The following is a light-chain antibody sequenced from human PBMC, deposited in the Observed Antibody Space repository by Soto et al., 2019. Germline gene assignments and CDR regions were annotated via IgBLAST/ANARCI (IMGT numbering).Light chain of an antibody. Sequence: DIQMTQSPSSLSASVGDRVTITCRASQSIGSCLNWYQQKPGKAPKLLIYAASSLQSGVPSRFSGSGSGTDFTLTISSLQPEDCANYYCQQSYSTPLTLGDGTKVEIK. V-gene: IGKV1-39*01. CDR3: QQSYSTPLT. J-gene: IGKJ1*01. CDR1: QSIGSC. CDR2: AAS.